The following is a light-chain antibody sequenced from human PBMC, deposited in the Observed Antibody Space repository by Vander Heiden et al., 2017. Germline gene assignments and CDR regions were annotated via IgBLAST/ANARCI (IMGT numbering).Light chain of an antibody. Sequence: DIQMTQSPSSLSASVGDRVTITCRASQSISSYLNWYQQKPGKAPKLLIYAASSLQSGVLSRFSATGSGTDFTLTISRLQPEDFATYYCQRSDGTRITFGQGTRLEIK. J-gene: IGKJ5*01. CDR1: QSISSY. V-gene: IGKV1-39*01. CDR2: AAS. CDR3: QRSDGTRIT.